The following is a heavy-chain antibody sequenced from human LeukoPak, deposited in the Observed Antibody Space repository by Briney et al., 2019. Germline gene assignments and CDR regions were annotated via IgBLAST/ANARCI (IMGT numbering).Heavy chain of an antibody. CDR1: GGSISSSSYY. CDR3: ARVRDYVFRFDP. V-gene: IGHV4-39*07. J-gene: IGHJ5*02. CDR2: IYYSGST. Sequence: SETLSLTCTVSGGSISSSSYYWGWIRHPPGKGLEWIGSIYYSGSTYYNPSLKSRVTISVDTSKNQFSLKLSSVTAADTAVYYCARVRDYVFRFDPWGQGTLVTVSS. D-gene: IGHD3-16*01.